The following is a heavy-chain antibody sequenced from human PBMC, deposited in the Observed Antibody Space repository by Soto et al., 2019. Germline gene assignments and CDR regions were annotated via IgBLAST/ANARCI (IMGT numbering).Heavy chain of an antibody. V-gene: IGHV4-34*01. CDR1: GGFVSSVSYY. D-gene: IGHD1-1*01. CDR3: ARVERGTVTTVVDAFDI. CDR2: MSHSGGT. J-gene: IGHJ3*02. Sequence: QGQLQHWGAGLLKPSETLSLTCAVYGGFVSSVSYYGSWIRQPPGKGLGGFGEMSHSGGTHFNPSLKSRVTISVDTSKNQFSLKMSSVTAADTALYYCARVERGTVTTVVDAFDIWGPGTMVTVSS.